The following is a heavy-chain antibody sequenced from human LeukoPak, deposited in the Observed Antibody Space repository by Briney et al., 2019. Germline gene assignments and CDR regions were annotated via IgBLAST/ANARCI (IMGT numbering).Heavy chain of an antibody. J-gene: IGHJ5*02. CDR2: IYYSGST. V-gene: IGHV4-59*01. Sequence: SETLSLTCTVSGGSISSYYWSWIRQPPGKGLEWIGYIYYSGSTNYNPSLKSRVTISVDTSKNQFSLKLSSVTAADTAVYYCAREGSYCSSTSCYGKWFDPWGQGTPVTVSS. CDR3: AREGSYCSSTSCYGKWFDP. CDR1: GGSISSYY. D-gene: IGHD2-2*01.